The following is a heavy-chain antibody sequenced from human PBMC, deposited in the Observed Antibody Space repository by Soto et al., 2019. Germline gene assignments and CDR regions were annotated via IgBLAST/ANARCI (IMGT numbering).Heavy chain of an antibody. Sequence: QVQLKQSGPEVRKPGASVRVSCKASGYIFTNFDISWVRQAPGQGLEWMGWISGYNDNTHYAQKLQGRVSLTTDTSTGTAYMDLRSLRSDDTAIYYCVRDSSSWFYYYYGMDVWGQGTTVTVSS. CDR1: GYIFTNFD. CDR2: ISGYNDNT. J-gene: IGHJ6*02. D-gene: IGHD6-13*01. CDR3: VRDSSSWFYYYYGMDV. V-gene: IGHV1-18*01.